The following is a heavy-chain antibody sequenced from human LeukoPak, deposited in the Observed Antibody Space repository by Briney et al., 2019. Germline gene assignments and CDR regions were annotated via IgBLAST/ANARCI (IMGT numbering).Heavy chain of an antibody. J-gene: IGHJ4*02. D-gene: IGHD1-26*01. CDR3: AAAVGATIYGFDY. CDR2: IVVGSGNT. V-gene: IGHV1-58*02. Sequence: SVKVSCKASGFTFTSSAMQWVRQARGQRLEWIGWIVVGSGNTNYAQKFQERVTITRDKSTSTAYMELSSLRSEDTAVYYCAAAVGATIYGFDYWGQGTLVTVSS. CDR1: GFTFTSSA.